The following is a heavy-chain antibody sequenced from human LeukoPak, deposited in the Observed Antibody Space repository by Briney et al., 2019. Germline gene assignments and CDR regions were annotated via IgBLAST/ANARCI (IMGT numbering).Heavy chain of an antibody. CDR3: ARTYGSGSYVRD. Sequence: ASVKVSCKASGYTFTGYYMHWVRQAPGQGLEWMGWINPNSGGTNYAQKFQGRVTMTRDTSISTAYMELSRLRSDDTAVYYCARTYGSGSYVRDWGQGTLVTVSS. CDR1: GYTFTGYY. CDR2: INPNSGGT. J-gene: IGHJ4*02. D-gene: IGHD3-10*01. V-gene: IGHV1-2*02.